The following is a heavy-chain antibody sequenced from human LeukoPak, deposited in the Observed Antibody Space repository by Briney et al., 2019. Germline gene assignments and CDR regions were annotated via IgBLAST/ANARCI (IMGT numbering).Heavy chain of an antibody. CDR2: VYTSGST. CDR1: GGSISSYY. D-gene: IGHD6-19*01. V-gene: IGHV4-4*07. Sequence: SETLSLTCTVSGGSISSYYWNWIRQPAGKGLEWIGRVYTSGSTNYNPSLKSRVTMSVDTSKNQFSLKLSSVTAADTAVYYCARGHRVAVGSFDYWGQGTLVTVSS. CDR3: ARGHRVAVGSFDY. J-gene: IGHJ4*02.